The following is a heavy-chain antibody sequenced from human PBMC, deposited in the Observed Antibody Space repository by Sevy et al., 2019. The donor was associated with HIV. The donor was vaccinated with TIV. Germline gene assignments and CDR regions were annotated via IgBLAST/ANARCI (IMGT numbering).Heavy chain of an antibody. D-gene: IGHD3-22*01. Sequence: GGSLRLSCAASGFTFHDYAMSWVRQAPGKGLEWVSGINWDAANTGYADSVKGRFTISRDNAKKSLYLQMNSLRAEDTALYYCARNTYYLDSTGFGAFDLWGQGTLVTVSS. CDR1: GFTFHDYA. J-gene: IGHJ3*01. CDR3: ARNTYYLDSTGFGAFDL. V-gene: IGHV3-20*04. CDR2: INWDAANT.